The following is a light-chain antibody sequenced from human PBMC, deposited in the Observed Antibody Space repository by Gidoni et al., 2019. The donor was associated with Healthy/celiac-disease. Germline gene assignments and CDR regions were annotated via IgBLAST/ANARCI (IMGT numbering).Light chain of an antibody. CDR3: CSYAGSSTYVV. CDR2: EVS. J-gene: IGLJ2*01. V-gene: IGLV2-23*02. CDR1: SSDVGSYNL. Sequence: QSALTQPASVSGSPGQSITISCTGTSSDVGSYNLVSWYQQHPGKASKLMIYEVSKRPSGVSNRFSGSKSGNTDSLTISGRQAEDEADYYCCSYAGSSTYVVFGGGTKLTVL.